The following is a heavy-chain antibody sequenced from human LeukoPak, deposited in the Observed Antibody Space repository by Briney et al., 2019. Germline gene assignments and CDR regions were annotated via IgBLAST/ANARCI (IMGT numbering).Heavy chain of an antibody. CDR1: GFTFSSYG. Sequence: GGSLRLSCAASGFTFSSYGMHWVRQAPGKGLEWVAVISYDGSNKYYADSVKGRFTISRDNSKNTLYLQMNSLRAEDTAVYYCAEDEGLSHRSGPDYWGQGTLVTVSS. CDR3: AEDEGLSHRSGPDY. V-gene: IGHV3-30*18. D-gene: IGHD2-15*01. CDR2: ISYDGSNK. J-gene: IGHJ4*02.